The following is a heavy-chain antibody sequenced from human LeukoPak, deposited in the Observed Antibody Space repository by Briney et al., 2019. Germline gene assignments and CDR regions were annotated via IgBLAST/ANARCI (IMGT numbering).Heavy chain of an antibody. J-gene: IGHJ4*02. CDR1: EFTFSSYG. V-gene: IGHV3-33*01. D-gene: IGHD3-3*01. CDR2: IWYDGSKE. Sequence: PGGSLRLSCAASEFTFSSYGMHWVRQAPGKGLEWVAVIWYDGSKENYADSVKGRFTISRDDSKNTLYLQMNSLRAEDTGVYYCAREASGYYRDFWGQGTLVTVSS. CDR3: AREASGYYRDF.